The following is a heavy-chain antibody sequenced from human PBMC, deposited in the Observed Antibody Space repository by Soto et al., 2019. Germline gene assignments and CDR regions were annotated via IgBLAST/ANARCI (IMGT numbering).Heavy chain of an antibody. D-gene: IGHD4-4*01. CDR2: ISAYNGNT. V-gene: IGHV1-18*03. CDR1: GYTFTSYG. CDR3: ARDAVSYSNYQNAYYYYYGMDV. Sequence: ASVKVSCKASGYTFTSYGISWVRQAPGQGLEWMGWISAYNGNTNYAQKLQGRVTMTTDTSTSTAYMELRSLRSDDMAVYYCARDAVSYSNYQNAYYYYYGMDVWGQGTTVTVSS. J-gene: IGHJ6*02.